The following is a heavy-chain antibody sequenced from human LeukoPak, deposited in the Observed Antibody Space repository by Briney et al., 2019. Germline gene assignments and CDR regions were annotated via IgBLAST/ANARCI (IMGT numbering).Heavy chain of an antibody. CDR3: ASTGLGYYYNGMDV. Sequence: GGSLRLSCAASRFTFSRYSMNWVGQAPGKGLEWVSALSSGGSYIYYADAMKGRFTISRDNAKNSLYLQMNSLRAEDTAVYYCASTGLGYYYNGMDVWGQGTTVTVSS. CDR1: RFTFSRYS. D-gene: IGHD3/OR15-3a*01. J-gene: IGHJ6*02. V-gene: IGHV3-21*01. CDR2: LSSGGSYI.